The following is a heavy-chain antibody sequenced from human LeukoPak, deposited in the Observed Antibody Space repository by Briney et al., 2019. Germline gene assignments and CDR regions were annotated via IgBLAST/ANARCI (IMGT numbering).Heavy chain of an antibody. CDR3: AGDWAYPGAFDI. CDR2: IIPIFGTA. CDR1: GGTFSSYA. Sequence: ASVKVSCKASGGTFSSYAISWVRQAPGQGLEWMGRIIPIFGTANYAQKFQGRVTITTDESTSTAYMELSSLRSEDTAVYYCAGDWAYPGAFDIWGQGTMVTVSS. D-gene: IGHD3-16*01. J-gene: IGHJ3*02. V-gene: IGHV1-69*05.